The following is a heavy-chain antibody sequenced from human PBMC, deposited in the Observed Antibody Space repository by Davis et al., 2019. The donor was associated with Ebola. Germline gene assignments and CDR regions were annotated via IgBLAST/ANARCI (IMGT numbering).Heavy chain of an antibody. CDR2: IYYSGST. J-gene: IGHJ4*02. V-gene: IGHV4-61*08. CDR1: GGSISSGGYY. Sequence: MPSETLSLTCTVPGGSISSGGYYWSWIRQHPGKGLEWIGYIYYSGSTNYNPSLKSRVTISVDTSKNQFSLKLSSVTAADTAVYYCARVGYCSGGSCYYFDYWGQGTLVTVSS. D-gene: IGHD2-15*01. CDR3: ARVGYCSGGSCYYFDY.